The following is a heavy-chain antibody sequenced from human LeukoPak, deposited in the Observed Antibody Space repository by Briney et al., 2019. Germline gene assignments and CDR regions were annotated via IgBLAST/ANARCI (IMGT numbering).Heavy chain of an antibody. CDR3: ARRSDAFDI. CDR2: IYTSGST. J-gene: IGHJ3*02. V-gene: IGHV4-61*02. Sequence: SQTLSLTCTVSGGPISSGSYYWSWIRQPAGKGLEWIGRIYTSGSTNYNPSLKSQVTISVDTSKNQFSLKLSSVTAADTAVYYCARRSDAFDIWGQGTMVTVSS. CDR1: GGPISSGSYY.